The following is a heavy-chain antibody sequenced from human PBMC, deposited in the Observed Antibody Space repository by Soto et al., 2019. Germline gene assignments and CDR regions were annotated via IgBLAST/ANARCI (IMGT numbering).Heavy chain of an antibody. J-gene: IGHJ4*02. CDR3: ARYRAAAALDY. D-gene: IGHD6-13*01. V-gene: IGHV4-59*01. CDR1: GGSISSYY. Sequence: SETLSLTCTVSGGSISSYYWSWIRQPPGKGLEWIGYIYYSGSTNYNPSLKSRVTISVDTSKNQFSLKLSSVTAADTAVYYCARYRAAAALDYWGQGTLVTVSS. CDR2: IYYSGST.